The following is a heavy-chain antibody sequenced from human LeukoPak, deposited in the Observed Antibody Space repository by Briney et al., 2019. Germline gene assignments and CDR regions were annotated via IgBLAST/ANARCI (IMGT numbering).Heavy chain of an antibody. Sequence: GASVKVSCKASGYTFTGYYMHWVRQAPGQGLEWMGWINPNRGGTNYAQKFQGRVTMTRDTSISTAYMELSRLRSDDTAVYYCATMPDILTGYYMSYWGQGTLVTVSS. CDR1: GYTFTGYY. CDR2: INPNRGGT. CDR3: ATMPDILTGYYMSY. D-gene: IGHD3-9*01. V-gene: IGHV1-2*02. J-gene: IGHJ4*02.